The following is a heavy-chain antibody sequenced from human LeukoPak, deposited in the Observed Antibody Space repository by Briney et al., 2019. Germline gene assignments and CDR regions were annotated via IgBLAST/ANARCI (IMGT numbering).Heavy chain of an antibody. CDR3: AKALGVYDYVWGSYPHPDDY. CDR1: GFTFSSYS. J-gene: IGHJ4*02. Sequence: GGSLRLSCAASGFTFSSYSMNWVRQAPGKGLEWVSSISSSSSYIYYADSVKGRFTISRDNSKNTLYLQMNSLRAEDTAVYYCAKALGVYDYVWGSYPHPDDYWGQGTLVTVSS. D-gene: IGHD3-16*02. CDR2: ISSSSSYI. V-gene: IGHV3-21*04.